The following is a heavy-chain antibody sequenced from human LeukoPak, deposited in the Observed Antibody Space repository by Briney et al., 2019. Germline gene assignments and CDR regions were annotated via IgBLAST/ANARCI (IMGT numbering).Heavy chain of an antibody. V-gene: IGHV3-7*01. Sequence: GGSLRLSCVASGFTSSRYWMTWFRQAPGKGLEWVANIKQDGSQKNYVDSVMGRFTISRDNAKKSLYLQMNSLRGEDTAVYFCARGGTYDIWGQGTRVTVSS. J-gene: IGHJ3*02. CDR1: GFTSSRYW. CDR3: ARGGTYDI. CDR2: IKQDGSQK.